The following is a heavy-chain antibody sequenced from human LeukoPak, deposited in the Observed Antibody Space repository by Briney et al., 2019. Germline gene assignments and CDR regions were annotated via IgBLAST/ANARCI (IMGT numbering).Heavy chain of an antibody. J-gene: IGHJ6*02. D-gene: IGHD2-2*01. Sequence: SENLSLTCTVSGGSISSYYWSWIRQPAGKGLEWIGRIYTSGSTNYNPSLKSRVTMSVDTSKNQFSLKLSSVTAADTAVYYCARDFVVVPDLYYYGMDVWGQGTTVTVSS. V-gene: IGHV4-4*07. CDR3: ARDFVVVPDLYYYGMDV. CDR2: IYTSGST. CDR1: GGSISSYY.